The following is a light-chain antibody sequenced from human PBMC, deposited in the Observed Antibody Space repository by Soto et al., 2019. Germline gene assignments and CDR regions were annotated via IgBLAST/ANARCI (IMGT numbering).Light chain of an antibody. CDR2: DDS. CDR1: NIGSKS. J-gene: IGLJ1*01. V-gene: IGLV3-21*02. CDR3: QVWASSSDHPV. Sequence: SYELTQPPSVSVAPGQTARITCGGNNIGSKSVHWYQQKPGQAPVLVVYDDSDRPSGIPERFSGSNSGNTATLTISRVEAGDEPDYYCQVWASSSDHPVFGTGTKVTVL.